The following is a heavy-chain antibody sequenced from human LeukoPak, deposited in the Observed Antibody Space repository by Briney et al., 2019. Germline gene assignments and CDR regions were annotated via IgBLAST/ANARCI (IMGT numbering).Heavy chain of an antibody. V-gene: IGHV3-49*03. Sequence: QTGGSLRLSCAASGFTFGDYAMSWFRQAPGKGLEWVGFIRSKAYGGTTEYAASVKGRFTISRDDSKSIAYLQMNSLKTEDTAVYYCNRDPIYYGSGSYYAYWGQGTLVTVSS. J-gene: IGHJ4*02. CDR1: GFTFGDYA. D-gene: IGHD3-10*01. CDR3: NRDPIYYGSGSYYAY. CDR2: IRSKAYGGTT.